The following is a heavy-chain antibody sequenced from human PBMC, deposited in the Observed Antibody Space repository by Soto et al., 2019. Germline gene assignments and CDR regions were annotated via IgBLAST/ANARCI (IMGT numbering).Heavy chain of an antibody. D-gene: IGHD3-22*01. Sequence: ASVKVSCKASGYTFTSYGISWVRQAPGQGLEWMGWISAYNGNTNYAQKLQGRVTMTTDTSTSTAYMELRSLRSDDTAVYYCARDRYYYDSSGYLSNFDYWGQGTLVTVSS. J-gene: IGHJ4*02. CDR1: GYTFTSYG. V-gene: IGHV1-18*01. CDR2: ISAYNGNT. CDR3: ARDRYYYDSSGYLSNFDY.